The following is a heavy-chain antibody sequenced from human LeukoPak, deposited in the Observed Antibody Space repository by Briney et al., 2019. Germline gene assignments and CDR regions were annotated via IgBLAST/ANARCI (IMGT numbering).Heavy chain of an antibody. CDR1: GFAASGFTFSTFG. Sequence: GGSLRLSCAASGFAASGFTFSTFGMNWVRQAPGKGLECVSAMSSSGVSTYYADSVKGRFTISRDNSKNMLYLQMHSLRAEDTAVYYCAKRGYLGGTGTHWGQGTLVTVSS. D-gene: IGHD1-14*01. CDR2: MSSSGVST. V-gene: IGHV3-23*01. J-gene: IGHJ4*02. CDR3: AKRGYLGGTGTH.